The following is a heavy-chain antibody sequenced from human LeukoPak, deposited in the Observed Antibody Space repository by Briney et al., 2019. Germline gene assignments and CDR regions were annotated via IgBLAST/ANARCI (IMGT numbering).Heavy chain of an antibody. J-gene: IGHJ6*02. V-gene: IGHV3-21*01. CDR2: ISSSSSYI. CDR1: GFTFSSYS. CDR3: ASRGYSFNGMDV. D-gene: IGHD5-18*01. Sequence: SGGSLRLSCAASGFTFSSYSMNWVRPAPGKGLEWVSSISSSSSYIYYADSVKGRFTISRDNAKNSLYLQMNSLRAEDTAVYYCASRGYSFNGMDVWGQGTTVTVSS.